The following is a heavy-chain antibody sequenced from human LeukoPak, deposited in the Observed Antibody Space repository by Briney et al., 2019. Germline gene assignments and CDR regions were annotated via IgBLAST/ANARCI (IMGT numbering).Heavy chain of an antibody. J-gene: IGHJ4*02. D-gene: IGHD1-26*01. CDR1: GFTFSNYV. Sequence: GGSLRLSCAASGFTFSNYVTSWVRQAPGKGLEWVSVISGNSGTTYYADSVKGRFTISRDNSKNTLYLQMNSLRAEDTAVYYCADYGSYYRYWGQGTLVTVSS. V-gene: IGHV3-23*01. CDR2: ISGNSGTT. CDR3: ADYGSYYRY.